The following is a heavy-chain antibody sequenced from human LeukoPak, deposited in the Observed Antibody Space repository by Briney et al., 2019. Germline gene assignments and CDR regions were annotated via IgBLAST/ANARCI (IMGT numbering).Heavy chain of an antibody. V-gene: IGHV3-15*01. CDR3: TTDTSSSWYPRSVDY. Sequence: GGSLRLSCAASGFTFSNAWMSWARQAPGKGLEWVGRIKSKTDGGTTDYAAPVKGRFTISRDDSKNTLYLQMNSLKTEDTAVYYCTTDTSSSWYPRSVDYWGQGTLVTVSS. CDR1: GFTFSNAW. D-gene: IGHD6-13*01. J-gene: IGHJ4*02. CDR2: IKSKTDGGTT.